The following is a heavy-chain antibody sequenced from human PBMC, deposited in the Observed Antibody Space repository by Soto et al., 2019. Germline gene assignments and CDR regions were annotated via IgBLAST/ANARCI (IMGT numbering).Heavy chain of an antibody. CDR2: INAGNGNT. CDR3: ARALYDSSGYYYSAFDY. Sequence: ASVKVSCKASGYTFTSYAIRWVRQAPGQRLEWMGWINAGNGNTKYSQKFQGRVTITRDTSASTAYMELSSLRSEDTAVYYCARALYDSSGYYYSAFDYWGQGTMVTV. J-gene: IGHJ4*02. D-gene: IGHD3-22*01. V-gene: IGHV1-3*01. CDR1: GYTFTSYA.